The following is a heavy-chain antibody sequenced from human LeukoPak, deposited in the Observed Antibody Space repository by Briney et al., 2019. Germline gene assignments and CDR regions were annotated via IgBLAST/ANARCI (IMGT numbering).Heavy chain of an antibody. J-gene: IGHJ4*02. Sequence: SETLSLTCAVSGGPISSSNWWSWVRQPPGKGLEWIGEIYHSGSTNYNPSLKSRVTISVDKSKNQFSLKLSSVTAADTAVYYCARFLRGSTSCYDYWGQGTLVTVSS. CDR1: GGPISSSNW. CDR2: IYHSGST. V-gene: IGHV4-4*02. CDR3: ARFLRGSTSCYDY. D-gene: IGHD2-2*01.